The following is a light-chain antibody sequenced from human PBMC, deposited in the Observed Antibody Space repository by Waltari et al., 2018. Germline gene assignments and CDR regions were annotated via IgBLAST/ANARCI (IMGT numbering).Light chain of an antibody. CDR2: DID. Sequence: QSVVTQPPSASGAPGQRVTISCSGSSSHVGSNSITWYQQLPGTAPKVVMYDIDRRPSGVPDRFSGSRSGTTASLTISGLQSEDEADYYCSVWDDSLSGPVFGGGTKLTVL. V-gene: IGLV1-44*01. CDR3: SVWDDSLSGPV. J-gene: IGLJ2*01. CDR1: SSHVGSNS.